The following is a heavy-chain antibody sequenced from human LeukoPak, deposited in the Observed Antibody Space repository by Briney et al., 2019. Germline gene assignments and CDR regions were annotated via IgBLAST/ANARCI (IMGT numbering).Heavy chain of an antibody. V-gene: IGHV1-24*01. J-gene: IGHJ4*02. Sequence: GASVKVSCKVPGYTLTELSMHWVRQAPGKGLEWMGGFDPEDGETIYAQKFQGRVTMTEDTSTDTAYMELSSLRSEDTAVYYCATVAGTAYYFDYWGQGTLVTVSS. CDR2: FDPEDGET. CDR1: GYTLTELS. D-gene: IGHD6-19*01. CDR3: ATVAGTAYYFDY.